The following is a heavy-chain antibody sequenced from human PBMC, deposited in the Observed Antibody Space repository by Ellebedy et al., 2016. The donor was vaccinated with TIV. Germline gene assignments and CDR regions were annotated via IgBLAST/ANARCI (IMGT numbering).Heavy chain of an antibody. Sequence: GGSLRLSCAASGFTFSSYWMSWVRQAPGKGLEWVANIKQDGSEEYYVDSVKGRFTISRDNAKNSLYLQMNSLRAEDTAVYYCAGRAYNWNDGSLFDYWGQGTLVTVSS. J-gene: IGHJ4*02. V-gene: IGHV3-7*03. CDR2: IKQDGSEE. CDR1: GFTFSSYW. CDR3: AGRAYNWNDGSLFDY. D-gene: IGHD1-1*01.